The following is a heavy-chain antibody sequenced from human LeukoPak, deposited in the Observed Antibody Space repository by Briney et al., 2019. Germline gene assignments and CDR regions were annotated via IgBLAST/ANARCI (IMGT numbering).Heavy chain of an antibody. Sequence: GGSLRLSCAASGFTFSSYAMHWVRQAPGKGLEYVSAISSNGGSTYYANSVKGRFTISRDNSKNTLYLQMNSLRAEDTAVYYCAKVSLRSEGAYYFDYWGQGTLVTVSS. D-gene: IGHD1-26*01. V-gene: IGHV3-64*01. CDR2: ISSNGGST. CDR1: GFTFSSYA. CDR3: AKVSLRSEGAYYFDY. J-gene: IGHJ4*02.